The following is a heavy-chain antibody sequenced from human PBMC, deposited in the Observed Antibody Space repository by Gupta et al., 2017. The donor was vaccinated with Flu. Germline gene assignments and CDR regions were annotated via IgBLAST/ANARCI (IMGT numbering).Heavy chain of an antibody. CDR1: GFTVSTNY. V-gene: IGHV3-66*02. Sequence: EVQLVESRGGLVQPGGSLRISCAASGFTVSTNYMSWVRQAPGKGLEWVSVIYGEGTTYYADSVKGRFTISRDNSKNTVYLQMNSLRPEDTAVYYCARDRVGYCGGDCFDDWGLGTLVTVSS. CDR2: IYGEGTT. CDR3: ARDRVGYCGGDCFDD. D-gene: IGHD2-21*01. J-gene: IGHJ4*02.